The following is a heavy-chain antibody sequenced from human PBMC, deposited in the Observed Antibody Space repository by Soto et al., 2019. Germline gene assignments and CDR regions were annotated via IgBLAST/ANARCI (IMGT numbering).Heavy chain of an antibody. V-gene: IGHV1-69*06. CDR1: GGTFSSYP. J-gene: IGHJ5*02. D-gene: IGHD6-13*01. Sequence: SVKVSCKASGGTFSSYPISRVRQAPGQGLEWMGGIIPIFGTANYAQKFQGRVTITADKSTRTAYMELSSLRSEDTAVYYCARHPEAFTIAAAGTGWLDPCGQGTMVTVYS. CDR3: ARHPEAFTIAAAGTGWLDP. CDR2: IIPIFGTA.